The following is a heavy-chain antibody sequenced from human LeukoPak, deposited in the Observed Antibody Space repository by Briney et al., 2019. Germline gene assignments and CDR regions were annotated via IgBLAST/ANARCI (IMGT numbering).Heavy chain of an antibody. J-gene: IGHJ4*02. CDR3: ASGVEANHFDY. V-gene: IGHV1-69*04. Sequence: SVKVSCKSSAGTFSSYAISWVRQAPGQGLEWMGRIIPILGIANYAQKFQGRVTITADKSTSTAYMELSSLRSEETAVYYCASGVEANHFDYWGQGTLVTVSS. CDR1: AGTFSSYA. CDR2: IIPILGIA.